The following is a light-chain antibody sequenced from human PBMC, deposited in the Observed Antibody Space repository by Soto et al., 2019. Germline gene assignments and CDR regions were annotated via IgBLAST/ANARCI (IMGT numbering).Light chain of an antibody. CDR1: SSNIGSDY. Sequence: QSVLTQPPSVSAAPGQKVTISCSGSSSNIGSDYVSWYQQLPGTAPKPLIYENNKRPSGIPDRFSGSKSGTSATLGITGLQTGDEADYYCAAWDKSLSGGVFGGGTKVTVL. J-gene: IGLJ2*01. V-gene: IGLV1-51*02. CDR2: ENN. CDR3: AAWDKSLSGGV.